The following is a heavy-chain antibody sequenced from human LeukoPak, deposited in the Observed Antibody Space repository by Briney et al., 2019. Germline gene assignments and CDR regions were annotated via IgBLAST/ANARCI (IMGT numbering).Heavy chain of an antibody. D-gene: IGHD2-21*01. J-gene: IGHJ5*02. V-gene: IGHV4-4*07. CDR3: ARDHCDDAACYPFDP. CDR1: GASFNYYY. Sequence: SETLSLTCNVSGASFNYYYWSWIRQPAGKGLEWIGRVYLGGSTNYNPSLKSRVMMSLDKANNQFSLRLSSVTAADTATYYCARDHCDDAACYPFDPWGQGTLVTVSS. CDR2: VYLGGST.